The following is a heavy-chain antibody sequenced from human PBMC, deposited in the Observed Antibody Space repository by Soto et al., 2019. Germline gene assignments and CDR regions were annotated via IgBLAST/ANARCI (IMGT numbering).Heavy chain of an antibody. CDR2: IYYSGST. CDR3: ARRGSGSYPISLGWFDP. J-gene: IGHJ5*02. CDR1: GGSISSSSYY. Sequence: SETLSLTCTVSGGSISSSSYYWGWIRQPPGKGLEWIGSIYYSGSTYYNPSLKSRVTISVDTSKNQFSLKLSSVTAADTAVYYCARRGSGSYPISLGWFDPWGQGTLVTVSS. D-gene: IGHD3-10*01. V-gene: IGHV4-39*01.